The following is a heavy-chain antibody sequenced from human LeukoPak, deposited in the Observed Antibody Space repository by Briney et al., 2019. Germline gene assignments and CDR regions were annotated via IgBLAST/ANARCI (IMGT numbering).Heavy chain of an antibody. J-gene: IGHJ3*02. CDR2: IYYSGST. V-gene: IGHV4-39*07. Sequence: SETLSLTCTVSGGSISSSSYYWGWIRQPPGKGLEWIGSIYYSGSTYYNPSLKSRVTIFVDTSKNQFSLKLSSVTAADTAVYYCAREDTALDAFDIWGQGTMVTVSS. CDR3: AREDTALDAFDI. D-gene: IGHD5-18*01. CDR1: GGSISSSSYY.